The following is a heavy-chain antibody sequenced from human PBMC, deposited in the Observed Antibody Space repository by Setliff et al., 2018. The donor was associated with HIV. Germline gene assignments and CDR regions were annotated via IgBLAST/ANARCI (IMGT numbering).Heavy chain of an antibody. Sequence: GGSLRLSCVTSGITFINAAMAWVRQAPGKGLEWVANIKQDGSERYYVDSVKGRFTISRDNAKNSLYLQMNSLRVEDTAVYYCARAWGYSGYDSSDAHDIWGQGTMVTVSS. CDR2: IKQDGSER. D-gene: IGHD5-12*01. CDR3: ARAWGYSGYDSSDAHDI. V-gene: IGHV3-7*03. J-gene: IGHJ3*02. CDR1: GITFINAA.